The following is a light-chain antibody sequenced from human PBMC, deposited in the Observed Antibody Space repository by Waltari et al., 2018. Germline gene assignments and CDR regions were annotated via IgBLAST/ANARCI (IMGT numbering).Light chain of an antibody. CDR3: CSYAPSSTVWV. Sequence: QSALTQPASVSGSPGQSITISCTGTSSDVGSYHLVSWYQQHPGKAPKPMIYEGSKRPSGVSNRFSGSKSGNTASLTISGLQADDEADYYCCSYAPSSTVWVFGGGTKLTVL. CDR1: SSDVGSYHL. V-gene: IGLV2-23*01. J-gene: IGLJ3*02. CDR2: EGS.